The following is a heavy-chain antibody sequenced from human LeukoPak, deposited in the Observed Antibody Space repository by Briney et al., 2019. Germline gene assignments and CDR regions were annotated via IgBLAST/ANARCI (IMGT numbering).Heavy chain of an antibody. CDR3: EPGIAVAGMEFDY. J-gene: IGHJ4*02. D-gene: IGHD6-19*01. CDR1: GFTFSSYG. Sequence: GRSLRLSCAASGFTFSSYGMHWVRQAPGKGLEWVAVISYDGSNKYYADSVKGRFTISRDNSKNTLYLQMNSLRAEDTAVYYCEPGIAVAGMEFDYWGQGTLVTVSS. V-gene: IGHV3-30*03. CDR2: ISYDGSNK.